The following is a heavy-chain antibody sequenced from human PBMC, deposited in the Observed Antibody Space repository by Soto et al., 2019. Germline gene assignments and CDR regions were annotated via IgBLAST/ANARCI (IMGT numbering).Heavy chain of an antibody. CDR1: GGSISSYY. D-gene: IGHD2-2*01. V-gene: IGHV4-59*01. J-gene: IGHJ6*03. CDR3: ARDRGGVVPAAWAFNYYYYYMDV. CDR2: IYYSGST. Sequence: GIEKTSETLSLTCTVSGGSISSYYWSWIRQPPGKGLEWIGYIYYSGSTNYNPSLKSRVTISVDTSKNQFSLKLSSVTAADTAVYYYARDRGGVVPAAWAFNYYYYYMDVWGKGTTVTVSS.